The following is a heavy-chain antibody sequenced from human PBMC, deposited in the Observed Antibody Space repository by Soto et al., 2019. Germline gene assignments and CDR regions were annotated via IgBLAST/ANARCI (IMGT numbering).Heavy chain of an antibody. V-gene: IGHV3-64*01. CDR2: ISSNGGST. CDR1: GFTFSSYA. Sequence: EVQLVESGGGLVQPGGSLRLSCAASGFTFSSYAMHWVRQAPGKGLEYVSAISSNGGSTYYANSVKGRFTISRDNSKNTLYLQMGSLRAEDMAVYYCARLWGIAAFDSWGQGTLVTVSS. CDR3: ARLWGIAAFDS. J-gene: IGHJ4*02. D-gene: IGHD6-25*01.